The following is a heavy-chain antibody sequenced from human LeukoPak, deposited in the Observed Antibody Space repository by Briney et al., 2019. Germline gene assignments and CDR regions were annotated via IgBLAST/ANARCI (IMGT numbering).Heavy chain of an antibody. Sequence: PGGSLRLSCAASGFTVSSNYMSWVRQAPGKGLEWVSVIYSGGSTYYADSVKGRFTISRDNSKNTLYLQMNSLRAEDTAVYYCARDLSFDDFWSGNYLDYWGQGTLVTVSS. CDR3: ARDLSFDDFWSGNYLDY. CDR1: GFTVSSNY. V-gene: IGHV3-66*02. J-gene: IGHJ4*02. CDR2: IYSGGST. D-gene: IGHD3-3*01.